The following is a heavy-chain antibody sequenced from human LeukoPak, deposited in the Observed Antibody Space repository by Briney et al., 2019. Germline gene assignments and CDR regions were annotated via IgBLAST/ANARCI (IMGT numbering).Heavy chain of an antibody. D-gene: IGHD3-9*01. V-gene: IGHV3-74*01. CDR2: IDSDGSGT. J-gene: IGHJ5*02. Sequence: PGGSLRLSCSASGLTLSGYWMHWVRQIPGKGLVWVSRIDSDGSGTSYADSVKGRFTISRDNAKNTLYLQMNSLRDEDTAVYYCASLGTLVPWGQGTLVTVSS. CDR3: ASLGTLVP. CDR1: GLTLSGYW.